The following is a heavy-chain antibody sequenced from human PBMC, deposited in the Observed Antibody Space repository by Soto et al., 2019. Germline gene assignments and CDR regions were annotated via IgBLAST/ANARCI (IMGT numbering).Heavy chain of an antibody. Sequence: GGALRLSCSASGFIFSTFAMHWVRQSPGKGLEYVSAISSNGGSPYYAESVKGRFTISRDNSKNTLSLQMRSLRAEDTAAYYCVKDGYCTSTGCPGYYGMDVWGQGTTVTVSS. D-gene: IGHD2-2*03. CDR2: ISSNGGSP. V-gene: IGHV3-64D*06. CDR3: VKDGYCTSTGCPGYYGMDV. J-gene: IGHJ6*02. CDR1: GFIFSTFA.